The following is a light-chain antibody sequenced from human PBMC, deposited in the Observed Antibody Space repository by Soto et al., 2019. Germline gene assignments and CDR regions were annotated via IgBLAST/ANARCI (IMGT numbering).Light chain of an antibody. CDR3: QQRNDWPIT. CDR1: QSVDSH. J-gene: IGKJ5*01. Sequence: EIVMTQSPATLSVSPGERATLSCRPSQSVDSHLVWYQQKPGQAPRLLIFGASNRATGIPARFSGSGSGTDFTLAINRLEPDDFAVYYCQQRNDWPITFGQGTRLEIK. V-gene: IGKV3-11*01. CDR2: GAS.